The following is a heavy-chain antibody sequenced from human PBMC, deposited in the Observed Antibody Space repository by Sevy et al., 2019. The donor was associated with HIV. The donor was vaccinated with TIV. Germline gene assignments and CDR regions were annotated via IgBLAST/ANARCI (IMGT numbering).Heavy chain of an antibody. CDR1: GDTFSSYA. CDR2: IIPIFGTA. J-gene: IGHJ3*02. V-gene: IGHV1-69*13. CDR3: ARARVGAGTFDI. Sequence: ASVKVSCKASGDTFSSYAISWVRQAPGQGLEWMGGIIPIFGTANYAQKFQGRVTITADESTSTAYMELSSLRSEDTAVYYCARARVGAGTFDIWGHGTMVTVSS. D-gene: IGHD1-26*01.